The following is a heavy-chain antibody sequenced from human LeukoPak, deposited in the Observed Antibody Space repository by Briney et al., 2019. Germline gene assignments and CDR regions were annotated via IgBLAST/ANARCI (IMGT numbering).Heavy chain of an antibody. CDR2: IYYSGST. CDR3: ARSRNYYDSSGQGY. Sequence: SETLSLTCTVSGGSISSYYWSWIRQPPGKGLEWIGYIYYSGSTNYNPSLKSRVTISVDTSKNQFSLKLSSVTAADTAVYYCARSRNYYDSSGQGYWGQGTLVTVSS. V-gene: IGHV4-59*01. CDR1: GGSISSYY. J-gene: IGHJ4*02. D-gene: IGHD3-22*01.